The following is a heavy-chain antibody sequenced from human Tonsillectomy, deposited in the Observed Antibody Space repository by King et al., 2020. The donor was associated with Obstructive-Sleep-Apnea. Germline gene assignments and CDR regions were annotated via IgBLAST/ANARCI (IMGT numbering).Heavy chain of an antibody. CDR1: GFTFSSYS. CDR3: ARHGSSCFYWYFDL. J-gene: IGHJ2*01. CDR2: IKQDGSET. Sequence: QLVQSGGGLVQPGGSLRLSCAASGFTFSSYSMSWVRQAPGKGLEWVANIKQDGSETYYVDSVKGRFTISRDNTKNLLYLQMNSLRAEYTAVYYCARHGSSCFYWYFDLWGRGTLVTVSS. V-gene: IGHV3-7*01. D-gene: IGHD6-13*01.